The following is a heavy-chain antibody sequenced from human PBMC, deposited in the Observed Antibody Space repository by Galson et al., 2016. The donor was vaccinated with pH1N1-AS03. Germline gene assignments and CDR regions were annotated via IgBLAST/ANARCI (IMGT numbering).Heavy chain of an antibody. J-gene: IGHJ4*02. CDR3: ARATWWELPYFDY. D-gene: IGHD1-26*01. CDR1: GASITSAGYY. Sequence: LSLTCTVSGASITSAGYYWSWIRQYPGKGLEWAGHIYFTGSTYYNPSLKSRLTISLDTSKNHFSLKLTSVTAADTAFYYCARATWWELPYFDYWGQGTLVTVSS. CDR2: IYFTGST. V-gene: IGHV4-31*03.